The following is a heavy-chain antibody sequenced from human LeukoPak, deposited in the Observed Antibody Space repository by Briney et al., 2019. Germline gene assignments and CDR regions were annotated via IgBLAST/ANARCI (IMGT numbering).Heavy chain of an antibody. CDR2: IFHSGST. CDR1: GDSIGSGGYY. Sequence: SQTLSLTCTVSGDSIGSGGYYWSWLRQPPGKGLEWIVYIFHSGSTYYNPSFKSRVSISVDTSKNQFSLGLSSVTAADTAVYYCASIGVFDSWGQGTLVTVSS. CDR3: ASIGVFDS. D-gene: IGHD6-19*01. J-gene: IGHJ4*02. V-gene: IGHV4-30-2*01.